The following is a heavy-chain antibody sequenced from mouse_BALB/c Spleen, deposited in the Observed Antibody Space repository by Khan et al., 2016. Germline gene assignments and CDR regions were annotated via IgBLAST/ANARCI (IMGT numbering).Heavy chain of an antibody. CDR3: SRYRYYYNSSMYFDV. V-gene: IGHV9-3-1*01. D-gene: IGHD1-1*01. Sequence: QIQLVQSGPELKKPGKTVKISCKASGYTFTNYGMNWVKQAPGKGLKWMGWINTYSGESTYADDFKGRFAFSLETSANTAYLQINNLKNDDTATYFFSRYRYYYNSSMYFDVWGARTTVTVSS. CDR2: INTYSGES. CDR1: GYTFTNYG. J-gene: IGHJ1*01.